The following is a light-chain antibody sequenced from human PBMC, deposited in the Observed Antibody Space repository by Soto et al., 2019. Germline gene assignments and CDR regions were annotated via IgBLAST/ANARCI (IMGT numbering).Light chain of an antibody. J-gene: IGLJ1*01. CDR3: SSYTSSSTLASV. Sequence: QSALTQPASVSGSPGQSITISCTGTSSDVGGYNYVSWYQQHPGKAPKLMIYDVRNRPSGVSNRFSGSKSGNTASLTSSGLQAEDEADYYCSSYTSSSTLASVFGPEAKLTVL. V-gene: IGLV2-14*01. CDR2: DVR. CDR1: SSDVGGYNY.